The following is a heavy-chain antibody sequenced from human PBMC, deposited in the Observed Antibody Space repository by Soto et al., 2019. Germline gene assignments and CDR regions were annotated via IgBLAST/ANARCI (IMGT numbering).Heavy chain of an antibody. J-gene: IGHJ6*02. CDR1: GGSISSGGYY. D-gene: IGHD3-10*01. V-gene: IGHV4-31*03. Sequence: QVQLQESGPGLVKPSQTLSLTCTVSGGSISSGGYYWSWIRQHPGKGLEWIGYIYYSGSTSYNPSLKRRVTISVDTSKTQFSLKLSSVTAADTAVYYCAREPTQDMVRGAVDHGMDVWGQGTTVTVSS. CDR2: IYYSGST. CDR3: AREPTQDMVRGAVDHGMDV.